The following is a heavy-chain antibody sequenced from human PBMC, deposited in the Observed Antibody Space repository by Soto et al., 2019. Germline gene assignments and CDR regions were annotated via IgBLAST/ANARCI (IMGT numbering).Heavy chain of an antibody. CDR1: GFTFSTYS. CDR2: ISSSSSYI. Sequence: GGSLRLSCAASGFTFSTYSMNWVRQAPGKGLEWVSSISSSSSYIYYADSVKGRFTISRDNAKNSLYLQMNSLGAEDTAVYYCARDPRVVPAAIGWFDPWGQGTLVTVSS. D-gene: IGHD2-2*02. J-gene: IGHJ5*02. CDR3: ARDPRVVPAAIGWFDP. V-gene: IGHV3-21*01.